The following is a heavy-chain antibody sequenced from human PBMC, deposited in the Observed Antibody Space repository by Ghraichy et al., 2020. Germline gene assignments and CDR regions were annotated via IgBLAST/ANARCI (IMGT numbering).Heavy chain of an antibody. CDR3: AKARGGTYPSYHLDY. CDR2: IDNGGYVT. V-gene: IGHV3-23*01. CDR1: GFTFSTYA. D-gene: IGHD1-26*01. Sequence: GGSLRLSCAASGFTFSTYAMNWVRQAPGKGLEWVSTIDNGGYVTYSADSVKGRFIISRDISKNTLHLQMNGLRVDDTAVYYCAKARGGTYPSYHLDYWGQGALVTGSS. J-gene: IGHJ4*02.